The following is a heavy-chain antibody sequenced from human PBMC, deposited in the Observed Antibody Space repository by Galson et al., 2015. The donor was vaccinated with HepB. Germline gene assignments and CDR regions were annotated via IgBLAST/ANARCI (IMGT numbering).Heavy chain of an antibody. CDR2: IYHTGRS. J-gene: IGHJ6*02. Sequence: ETLSLTCTVSGGSISTYYWNWIRLSPGKGLEWIGDIYHTGRSNSNPSLKSRITFSVDTSKNQFSLKLRSVTAADTAIYYCARSFSSSNYRVDYNFGWDVWGQGTTVIVSS. CDR1: GGSISTYY. V-gene: IGHV4-59*01. D-gene: IGHD6-13*01. CDR3: ARSFSSSNYRVDYNFGWDV.